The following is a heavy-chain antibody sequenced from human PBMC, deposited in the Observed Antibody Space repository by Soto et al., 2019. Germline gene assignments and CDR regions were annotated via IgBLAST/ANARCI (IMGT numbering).Heavy chain of an antibody. Sequence: PGGALRLSCEASGFPVSHYGMHLVRQSPGKKLEWGEFISNDGNNKYDADSVKGRFTISSDNSKNTLDRQVNSLTDEDKAVYFCANDRGSEHTNGWPHGHWCQG. V-gene: IGHV3-30*18. CDR3: ANDRGSEHTNGWPHGH. D-gene: IGHD2-8*01. CDR2: ISNDGNNK. J-gene: IGHJ1*01. CDR1: GFPVSHYG.